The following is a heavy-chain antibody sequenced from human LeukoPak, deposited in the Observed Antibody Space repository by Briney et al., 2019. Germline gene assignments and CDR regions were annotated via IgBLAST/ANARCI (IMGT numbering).Heavy chain of an antibody. Sequence: GRSLRLSCAASGFTFSSYAMSWVRQAPGKGLEWVSAISGSGGSTYYADSVKGRFTISRDNSKNTLYLQMNSLRAEDTAVYYCAKNPMVRGVILPSYFDYWGQRTLVTVSS. CDR2: ISGSGGST. CDR1: GFTFSSYA. V-gene: IGHV3-23*01. J-gene: IGHJ4*02. D-gene: IGHD3-10*01. CDR3: AKNPMVRGVILPSYFDY.